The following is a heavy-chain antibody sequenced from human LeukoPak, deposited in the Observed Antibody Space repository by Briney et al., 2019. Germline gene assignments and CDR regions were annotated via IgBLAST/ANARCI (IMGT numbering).Heavy chain of an antibody. CDR3: AKAAAGTEYYFEY. CDR1: GFTFSNYW. CDR2: ISCDGSTK. J-gene: IGHJ4*02. D-gene: IGHD6-13*01. Sequence: GGSLRLSCAASGFTFSNYWMHWVRQAPGKGMEWVAVISCDGSTKYYADSVKGQFTISRDNSKNTLYLQMDSLRAEDTAVYYCAKAAAGTEYYFEYWGQGTLVTVSS. V-gene: IGHV3-30*18.